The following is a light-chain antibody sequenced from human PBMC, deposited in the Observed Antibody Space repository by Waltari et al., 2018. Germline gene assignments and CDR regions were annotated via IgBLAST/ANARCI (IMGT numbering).Light chain of an antibody. J-gene: IGKJ1*01. CDR3: QQHYSTPRT. V-gene: IGKV4-1*01. CDR1: QNILYSSNNKNY. Sequence: DIVMTQSPDSLAVSLGERATINSKSSQNILYSSNNKNYLAWYQLKPGKAPKLLFYWASTRESGVPDRFSGSGSGTEFTLTINSLQAEDVAVYYCQQHYSTPRTFGQGTKVEIK. CDR2: WAS.